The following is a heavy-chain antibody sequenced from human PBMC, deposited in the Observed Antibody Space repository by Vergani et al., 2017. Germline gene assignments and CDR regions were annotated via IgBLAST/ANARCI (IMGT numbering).Heavy chain of an antibody. D-gene: IGHD3-22*01. CDR3: AKGGVSYYDSSGYRGDAFDI. Sequence: EVQLLESGGGFVQPGGSLRLSCAASGFTFSSYAMSWVRQAPGKGLEWVSAISGSGGSTYYADSVKGRFTISRDNSKKTLYLQMNSLRAEDTAVYYCAKGGVSYYDSSGYRGDAFDIWGQGTMVTVSS. CDR2: ISGSGGST. J-gene: IGHJ3*02. CDR1: GFTFSSYA. V-gene: IGHV3-23*01.